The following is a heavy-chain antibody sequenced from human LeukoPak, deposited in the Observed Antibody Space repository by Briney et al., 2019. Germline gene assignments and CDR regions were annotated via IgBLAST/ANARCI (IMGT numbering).Heavy chain of an antibody. D-gene: IGHD2-2*02. Sequence: SVKVSCKASGGTFSSYTISWVRQAPGQGLEWMGRIIPILGIANYAQKFQGRVTITADKSTSTAYMELSSLRSEDTAVYYCARVRYCSTASCYTFDYWGQGTLVTVSS. CDR3: ARVRYCSTASCYTFDY. V-gene: IGHV1-69*02. J-gene: IGHJ4*02. CDR1: GGTFSSYT. CDR2: IIPILGIA.